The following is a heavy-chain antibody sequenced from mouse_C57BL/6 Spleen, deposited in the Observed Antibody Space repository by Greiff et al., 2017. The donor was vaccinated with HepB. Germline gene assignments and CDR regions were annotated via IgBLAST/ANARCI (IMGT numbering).Heavy chain of an antibody. V-gene: IGHV1-69*01. J-gene: IGHJ2*01. CDR2: IDPSDSYT. D-gene: IGHD2-4*01. CDR1: GYTFTSYW. CDR3: ARSCYEYDGDYVDY. Sequence: QVQLQQPGAELVMPGASVKLSCKASGYTFTSYWMHWVKQRPGQGLEWIGEIDPSDSYTNYNQKFKGKSTLTVDKSSSTAYLQLSSLTSEDSAVYYCARSCYEYDGDYVDYWGQGTTLTVAS.